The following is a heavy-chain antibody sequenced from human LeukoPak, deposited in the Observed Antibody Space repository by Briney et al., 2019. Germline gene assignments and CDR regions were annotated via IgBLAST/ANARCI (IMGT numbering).Heavy chain of an antibody. CDR2: IYHTGSA. CDR1: NYYISSGSY. J-gene: IGHJ4*02. V-gene: IGHV4-38-2*01. D-gene: IGHD2-2*01. CDR3: ARANDRGGTSPLDY. Sequence: SETLSLTCGVSNYYISSGSYWSWIRQPPGKGLEWIGSIYHTGSAYYSSSLQSRVTISVDTSKNQFSVKLSSVTAADKAVYYCARANDRGGTSPLDYWGQGTLVTVSS.